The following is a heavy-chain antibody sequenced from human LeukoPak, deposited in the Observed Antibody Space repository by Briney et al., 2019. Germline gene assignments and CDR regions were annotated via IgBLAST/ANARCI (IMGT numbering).Heavy chain of an antibody. CDR1: GFNFSSAE. CDR3: ARVKWRYEGYFDY. Sequence: GGSLRLSCAVSGFNFSSAEMNWVRQAPGKGLEWISYITTRGDVFYYADSVKGRFTISRDNAKNSLFLQMNSLRADDTAVYYCARVKWRYEGYFDYWGQGTLVTVSS. J-gene: IGHJ4*02. D-gene: IGHD5-12*01. CDR2: ITTRGDVF. V-gene: IGHV3-48*03.